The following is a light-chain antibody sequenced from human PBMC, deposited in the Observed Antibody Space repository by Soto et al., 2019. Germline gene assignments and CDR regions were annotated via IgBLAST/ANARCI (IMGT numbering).Light chain of an antibody. CDR1: QSVSSY. CDR3: HQRQSWPRT. J-gene: IGKJ1*01. Sequence: EIVLTQSPATLSFSPGERATLSCRASQSVSSYLAWYQQKPGQAPRLLIYDASNRATGIPARFSGSGSGTDFTLTISSLEPEDFALYYCHQRQSWPRTFGQGTKVDIK. V-gene: IGKV3-11*01. CDR2: DAS.